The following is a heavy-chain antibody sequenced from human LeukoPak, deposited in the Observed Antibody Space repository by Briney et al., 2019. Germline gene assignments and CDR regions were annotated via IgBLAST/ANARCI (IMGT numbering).Heavy chain of an antibody. CDR2: IRYDGSNK. Sequence: GGSLRLSCAASGFTFSSYGMHWVRQAPGKGLEWVAFIRYDGSNKYYADSVKGRFTISRDNSKNTLYLQMNSLRAEDTAVYYCAKGSPVVPAAIGYYYYYMDVWGKGTTVTVSS. CDR3: AKGSPVVPAAIGYYYYYMDV. D-gene: IGHD2-2*01. CDR1: GFTFSSYG. J-gene: IGHJ6*03. V-gene: IGHV3-30*02.